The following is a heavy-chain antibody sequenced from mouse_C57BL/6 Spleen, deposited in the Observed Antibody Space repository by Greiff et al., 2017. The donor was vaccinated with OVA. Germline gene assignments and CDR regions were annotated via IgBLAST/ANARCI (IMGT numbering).Heavy chain of an antibody. Sequence: QVQLQQSGAELARPGASVKLSCKASGYTFTSYGISWVKQRTGQGLEWIGEIYPRSGNTYYNEKVKGKATLTADKSSSTAYMELRSLTSEDSAVYFCARSPYGNYEDYYAMDYWGQGTSVTVSS. V-gene: IGHV1-81*01. CDR2: IYPRSGNT. J-gene: IGHJ4*01. CDR1: GYTFTSYG. CDR3: ARSPYGNYEDYYAMDY. D-gene: IGHD2-1*01.